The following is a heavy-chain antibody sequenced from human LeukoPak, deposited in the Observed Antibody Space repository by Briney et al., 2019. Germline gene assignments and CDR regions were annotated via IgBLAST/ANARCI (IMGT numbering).Heavy chain of an antibody. V-gene: IGHV4-4*08. Sequence: SETLSLTCTVAGGGISTYYWNWIRQTPGKGLEWVGHIANGATDYNPSLKSRAIISVDTSKNQSSLRLTSVTAADTAVYHCARDKAHSYGYYFDPWGPGTQVLVSS. D-gene: IGHD3-10*01. CDR2: IANGAT. J-gene: IGHJ4*02. CDR3: ARDKAHSYGYYFDP. CDR1: GGGISTYY.